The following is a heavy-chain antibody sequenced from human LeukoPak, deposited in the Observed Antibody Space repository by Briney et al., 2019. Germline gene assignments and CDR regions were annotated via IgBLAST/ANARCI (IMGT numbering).Heavy chain of an antibody. Sequence: PGGSLRLSCAASGFTFSSYDMSWVRQAPGKGLEWVSTISNSGGTTYYADSVKGRFTISRDNSKNTLYLQMNSLRAEDTAVYYCAKDVSSWYPDNWFDPWGQGTLVTVSS. CDR3: AKDVSSWYPDNWFDP. CDR1: GFTFSSYD. CDR2: ISNSGGTT. D-gene: IGHD6-13*01. V-gene: IGHV3-23*01. J-gene: IGHJ5*02.